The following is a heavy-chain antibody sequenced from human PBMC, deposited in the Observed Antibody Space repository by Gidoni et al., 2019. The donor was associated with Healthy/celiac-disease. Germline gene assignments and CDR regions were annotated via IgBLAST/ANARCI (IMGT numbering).Heavy chain of an antibody. J-gene: IGHJ3*02. CDR1: GFPFSSYW. CDR2: IKQDGSEK. Sequence: EVQLVESGGGLVQPGWSLRLSCAASGFPFSSYWMSWVRQAPGKGLEWVANIKQDGSEKYYVDSVKGRFTISRDNAKNSLYLQMNSLRAEDTAVYYCARDGYYDSSGEPAFDIWGQGTMVTVSS. CDR3: ARDGYYDSSGEPAFDI. V-gene: IGHV3-7*03. D-gene: IGHD3-22*01.